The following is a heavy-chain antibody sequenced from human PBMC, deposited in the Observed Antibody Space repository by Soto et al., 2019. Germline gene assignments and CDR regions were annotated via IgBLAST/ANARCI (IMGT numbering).Heavy chain of an antibody. CDR1: GYSFKSYW. Sequence: GEALKTPWRGSGYSFKSYWIGCGPQMPGKGPEWIGIIYPGDSDTRYGPSFQRQVTISADKSISTAYLKWSSLKASDTAMYYCARRRYFEQWGQGTLVAVFS. CDR3: ARRRYFEQ. J-gene: IGHJ4*02. CDR2: IYPGDSDT. V-gene: IGHV5-51*01.